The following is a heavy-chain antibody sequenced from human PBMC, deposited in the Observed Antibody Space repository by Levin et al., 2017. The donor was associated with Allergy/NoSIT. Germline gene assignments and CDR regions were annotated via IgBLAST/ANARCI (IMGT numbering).Heavy chain of an antibody. D-gene: IGHD3-10*01. CDR1: GGSISSGDYY. Sequence: SETLSLTCTVSGGSISSGDYYWSWIRQPPGKGLEWIGYIYYSGSTYYNPSLKSRVTISVDTSKNQFSLKLSSVTAADTAVYYWASDHAPDSYNYGPGRNQYYGRPRRMDVWGQGTTVTVSS. CDR2: IYYSGST. J-gene: IGHJ6*02. V-gene: IGHV4-30-4*01. CDR3: ASDHAPDSYNYGPGRNQYYGRPRRMDV.